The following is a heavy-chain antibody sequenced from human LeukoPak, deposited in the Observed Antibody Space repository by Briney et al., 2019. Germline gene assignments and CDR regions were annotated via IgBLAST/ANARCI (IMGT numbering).Heavy chain of an antibody. V-gene: IGHV3-21*01. J-gene: IGHJ4*02. CDR3: ARVWYSSGWYYDY. D-gene: IGHD6-19*01. CDR1: GITLSSHT. Sequence: GGSLRLSCAASGITLSSHTMNWVRQAPGKGLEWVSSIGSSCSYIFYADSVRGRFTISRDNAKNSLYVQMNSLRAEDTAVYYCARVWYSSGWYYDYWGQGTLVTVSS. CDR2: IGSSCSYI.